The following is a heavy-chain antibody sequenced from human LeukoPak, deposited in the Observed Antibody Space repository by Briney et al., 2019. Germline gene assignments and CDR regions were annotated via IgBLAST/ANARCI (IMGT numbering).Heavy chain of an antibody. V-gene: IGHV4-59*01. Sequence: SETLSVTCTVSGGSISSYYWSWIRQPPGKGLEWIGYIYYSGSTNYNPSLKSRATISVDTSKNQFSLKLSSVTAADTAVYYCARDQGGGIDYWGQGTLVTVSS. J-gene: IGHJ4*02. CDR2: IYYSGST. CDR3: ARDQGGGIDY. D-gene: IGHD4-23*01. CDR1: GGSISSYY.